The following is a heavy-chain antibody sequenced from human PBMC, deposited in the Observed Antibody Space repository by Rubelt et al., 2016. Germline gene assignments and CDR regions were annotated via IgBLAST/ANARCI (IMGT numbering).Heavy chain of an antibody. J-gene: IGHJ4*02. V-gene: IGHV3-7*03. Sequence: DSVKGRFTISRDNSKNSLYLQMNSLRAEDTAVYYCAREVDTAMVIGYWGQGTLVTVS. D-gene: IGHD5-18*01. CDR3: AREVDTAMVIGY.